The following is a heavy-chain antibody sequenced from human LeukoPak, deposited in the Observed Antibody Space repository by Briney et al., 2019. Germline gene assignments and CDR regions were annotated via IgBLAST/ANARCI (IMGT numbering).Heavy chain of an antibody. Sequence: ETLSLTCAVYGGSFSGYYWSWIRQPPGKGLEWIGEINHSGSTNYNLSLKSRVTISVDTSKNQFSLKLSSVTAADTAVYYCASKDTAMVTLDYWGQGTLVTVSS. J-gene: IGHJ4*02. D-gene: IGHD5-18*01. V-gene: IGHV4-34*01. CDR2: INHSGST. CDR3: ASKDTAMVTLDY. CDR1: GGSFSGYY.